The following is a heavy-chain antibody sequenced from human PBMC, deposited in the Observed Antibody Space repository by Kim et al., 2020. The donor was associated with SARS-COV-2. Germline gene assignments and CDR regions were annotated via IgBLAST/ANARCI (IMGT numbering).Heavy chain of an antibody. J-gene: IGHJ4*02. CDR1: GGSISSYY. D-gene: IGHD4-4*01. CDR2: IYYSGST. V-gene: IGHV4-59*13. CDR3: ARDNYDTGAFDY. Sequence: SETLSLTCTVSGGSISSYYWSWIRQPPGKGLEWIGYIYYSGSTNYNPSLKSRVTISVDTSKNQFSLKLSSVTAADTAVYYCARDNYDTGAFDYWGQGTLVTVSS.